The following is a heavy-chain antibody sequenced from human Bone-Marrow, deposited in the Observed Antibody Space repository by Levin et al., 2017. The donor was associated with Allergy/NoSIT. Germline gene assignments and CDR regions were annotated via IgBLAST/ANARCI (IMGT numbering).Heavy chain of an antibody. CDR2: IYYNDVK. Sequence: SGPTLVKPTQTVTLTCSFSGFSLSTPGVGVGWIRQPPGKALEWLALIYYNDVKRYNTSLRSRRPVSKDTSTNQVLLTMTNMDPLDTATYYCAHAPAYCTEGMCYPSWFDSWGQGALVTVSS. D-gene: IGHD2-8*02. V-gene: IGHV2-5*01. CDR3: AHAPAYCTEGMCYPSWFDS. J-gene: IGHJ5*01. CDR1: GFSLSTPGVG.